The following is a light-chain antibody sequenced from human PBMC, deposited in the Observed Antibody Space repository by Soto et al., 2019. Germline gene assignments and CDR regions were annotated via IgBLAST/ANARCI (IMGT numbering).Light chain of an antibody. Sequence: DIQMTQSPSSLSASAGDRVTITCRASQSIVSYLNWYQQKPGKAPNLLIYAASSLQSGVPSMFSGSGSGTDFTLTISSLQPEDFATYYCQQSYDTVWTFGQGTKVEIK. J-gene: IGKJ1*01. CDR3: QQSYDTVWT. CDR2: AAS. CDR1: QSIVSY. V-gene: IGKV1-39*01.